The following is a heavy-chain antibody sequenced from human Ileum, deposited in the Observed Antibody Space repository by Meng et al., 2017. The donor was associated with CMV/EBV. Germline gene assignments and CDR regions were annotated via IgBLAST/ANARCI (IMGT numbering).Heavy chain of an antibody. J-gene: IGHJ4*02. Sequence: VHRQGSGPGPLKPSPPLPLTFPFSGGPISSGDYYWSWIRQPPGKGLEWIGYIYYSGSTYYNPSLKSRVTISVDTSKNQFSLKLSSVTAADTAVYYCARQRGYCSGGSCYHFDYWGQGTLVTVSS. CDR2: IYYSGST. D-gene: IGHD2-15*01. CDR1: GGPISSGDYY. CDR3: ARQRGYCSGGSCYHFDY. V-gene: IGHV4-30-4*08.